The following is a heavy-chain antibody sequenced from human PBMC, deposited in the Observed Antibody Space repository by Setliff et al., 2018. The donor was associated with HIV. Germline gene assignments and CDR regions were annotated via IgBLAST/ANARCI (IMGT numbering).Heavy chain of an antibody. CDR1: GGSINSYY. CDR2: IYATGST. Sequence: PSETLSLTCTVSGGSINSYYWSWIWQPPGKGLEWIGYIYATGSTNYNPSLKGRVTVSVDTAKNQFSLRLSSVTAADTAVYYCARHPPHDSTWPYYYYGMDVWGQGTAVTVSS. CDR3: ARHPPHDSTWPYYYYGMDV. V-gene: IGHV4-4*09. J-gene: IGHJ6*02. D-gene: IGHD6-13*01.